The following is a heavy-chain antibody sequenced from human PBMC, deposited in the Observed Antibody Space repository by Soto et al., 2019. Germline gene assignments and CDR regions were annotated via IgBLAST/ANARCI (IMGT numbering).Heavy chain of an antibody. D-gene: IGHD3-22*01. J-gene: IGHJ6*02. CDR2: IYYSGST. Sequence: PSETLSLTCTVSGGSISSGDYYWSWIRQPPGKGLEWIGYIYYSGSTYYNPSLKSRVTISVDTSKNQFSLKLSSVTAADTAVYYCARVPTYYYDSSGSILYYYGMDVGGQGTTVTVSS. CDR1: GGSISSGDYY. V-gene: IGHV4-30-4*01. CDR3: ARVPTYYYDSSGSILYYYGMDV.